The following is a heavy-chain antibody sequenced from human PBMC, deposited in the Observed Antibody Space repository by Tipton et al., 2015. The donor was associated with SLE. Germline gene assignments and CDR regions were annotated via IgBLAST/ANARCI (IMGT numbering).Heavy chain of an antibody. CDR2: IYQSGST. V-gene: IGHV4-38-2*02. J-gene: IGHJ4*02. D-gene: IGHD6-13*01. Sequence: TLSLTCAVSGYSISSAYYWGWIRQPPGKGLEWIGSIYQSGSTYYNPSLKSRVTISVDTSKNQFSLKLSSVTAADTAVYYCARDHTRTVGSWLPFVYWGQGTLVTVSS. CDR1: GYSISSAYY. CDR3: ARDHTRTVGSWLPFVY.